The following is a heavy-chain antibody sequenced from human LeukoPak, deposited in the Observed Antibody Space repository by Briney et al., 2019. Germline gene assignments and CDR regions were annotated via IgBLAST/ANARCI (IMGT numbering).Heavy chain of an antibody. Sequence: GGSLRLSCAASGFTFSTYWMTWVRQAPGTGLEWVASIMQDGSQKYYVDSVKGRFTISRDNAKNSLYLQMNSLGAEDTAMYYCAKLLGTATTYDSWGQGTRVTVSS. CDR1: GFTFSTYW. CDR3: AKLLGTATTYDS. D-gene: IGHD5-24*01. V-gene: IGHV3-7*01. J-gene: IGHJ4*02. CDR2: IMQDGSQK.